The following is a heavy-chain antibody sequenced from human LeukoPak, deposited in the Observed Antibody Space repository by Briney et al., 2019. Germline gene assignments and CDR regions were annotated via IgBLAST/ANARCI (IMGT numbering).Heavy chain of an antibody. CDR1: GFTFSSYG. CDR3: AKAYGSGPLNWFDP. D-gene: IGHD3-10*01. Sequence: AGGSLRLSCAASGFTFSSYGMHWVRQAPGKGLEWVAFIRYDGSNKYYADSVKGRFTISRDNSKNTLYLQMNSLRAEDTAVYYCAKAYGSGPLNWFDPWGQGTLVTVSS. J-gene: IGHJ5*02. CDR2: IRYDGSNK. V-gene: IGHV3-30*02.